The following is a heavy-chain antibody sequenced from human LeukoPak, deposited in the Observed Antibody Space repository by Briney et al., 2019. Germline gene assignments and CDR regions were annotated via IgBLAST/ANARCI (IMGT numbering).Heavy chain of an antibody. J-gene: IGHJ5*02. CDR1: GGYISRYY. D-gene: IGHD3-10*01. CDR2: IYTSGST. V-gene: IGHV4-4*07. Sequence: SETLSLTCTVSGGYISRYYWNWIRQPAGKGLEWIGRIYTSGSTNYNPSLKSRVTISVDTSKNQFSLKLSSVTAADTAVYYCARDLYYYGSGSRHNWFDPWGQGTLVTVSS. CDR3: ARDLYYYGSGSRHNWFDP.